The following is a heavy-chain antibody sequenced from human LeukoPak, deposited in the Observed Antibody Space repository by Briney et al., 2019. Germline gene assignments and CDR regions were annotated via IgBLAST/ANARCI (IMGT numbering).Heavy chain of an antibody. Sequence: GGSLRLSCSASGFTFSSYSMNWVRQAPGKGLEWVSSISNDAKYIYYADSLKGRFTVSRDNAKNSLYLQMNSLAVEDTAVYYCTTPAAGPRAEYSQYWGQGTLVTVSS. CDR2: ISNDAKYI. D-gene: IGHD6-13*01. CDR3: TTPAAGPRAEYSQY. J-gene: IGHJ1*01. V-gene: IGHV3-21*01. CDR1: GFTFSSYS.